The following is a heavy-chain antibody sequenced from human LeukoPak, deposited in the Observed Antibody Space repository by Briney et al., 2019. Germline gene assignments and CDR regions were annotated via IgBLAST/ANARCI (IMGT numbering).Heavy chain of an antibody. CDR3: ASAEEVPAAPPNWFDP. V-gene: IGHV3-30*02. CDR2: IRHDGSNK. D-gene: IGHD2-2*01. Sequence: PGGSLRLSCAASGFTFSSYGMHWVRQAPGKGLEWVAFIRHDGSNKYYADSVKGRFTISRDNSKNTLYLQMNSLRAEDTAVYYCASAEEVPAAPPNWFDPWGQGTLVTVSS. CDR1: GFTFSSYG. J-gene: IGHJ5*02.